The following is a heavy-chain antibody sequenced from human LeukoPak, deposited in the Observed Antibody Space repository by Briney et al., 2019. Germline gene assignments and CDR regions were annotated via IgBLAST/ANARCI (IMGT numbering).Heavy chain of an antibody. CDR2: SDPEDGET. CDR3: ATVPIAVAVASNWFDP. D-gene: IGHD6-19*01. J-gene: IGHJ5*02. CDR1: GYTLTELS. Sequence: ASVKVSCKVSGYTLTELSMHWVRQAPGKGLEWMGGSDPEDGETIYAQKFQGRVTMTEDTSTDTAYMELSSLRSEDTAVYYCATVPIAVAVASNWFDPWGQGTLVTASS. V-gene: IGHV1-24*01.